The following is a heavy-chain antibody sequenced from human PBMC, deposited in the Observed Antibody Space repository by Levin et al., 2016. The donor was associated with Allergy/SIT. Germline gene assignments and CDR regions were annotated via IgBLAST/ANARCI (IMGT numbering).Heavy chain of an antibody. J-gene: IGHJ5*02. CDR3: ARARGIVVVVAATRGWFDP. D-gene: IGHD2-15*01. CDR2: INHSGST. Sequence: RQAPGKGLEWIGEINHSGSTNYNPSLKSRVTISVDTSKNQFSLKLSSVTAADTAVYYCARARGIVVVVAATRGWFDPWGQGTLVTVSS. V-gene: IGHV4-34*01.